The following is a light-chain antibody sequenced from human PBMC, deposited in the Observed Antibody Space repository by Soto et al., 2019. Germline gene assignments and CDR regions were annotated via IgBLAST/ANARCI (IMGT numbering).Light chain of an antibody. J-gene: IGKJ5*01. Sequence: EIVMTQSPATLSVSPGERATLSCRVSQSVSSNLAWYQQKPGQAPRLLIYGASTRATGIPARFSGSGSGTEFTLTVSSLQSEDFAVYYCHLYNNWLSITFGQGTRLEIK. CDR3: HLYNNWLSIT. V-gene: IGKV3-15*01. CDR2: GAS. CDR1: QSVSSN.